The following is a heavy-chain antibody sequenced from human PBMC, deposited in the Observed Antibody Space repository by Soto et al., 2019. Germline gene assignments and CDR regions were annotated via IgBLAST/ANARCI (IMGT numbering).Heavy chain of an antibody. CDR2: ISGGGGTT. CDR3: AKGRAPFLGRGMDV. V-gene: IGHV3-23*01. Sequence: EVQLLESGGGLVQPGGSLRLSCAASGFTFSSYAMSWVRQAAGKGLEWVSDISGGGGTTYYADSVKGRFTISRDSSKNTLYLQMNSLRAEDTAVYYCAKGRAPFLGRGMDVWGQGTTVTVSS. CDR1: GFTFSSYA. J-gene: IGHJ6*02.